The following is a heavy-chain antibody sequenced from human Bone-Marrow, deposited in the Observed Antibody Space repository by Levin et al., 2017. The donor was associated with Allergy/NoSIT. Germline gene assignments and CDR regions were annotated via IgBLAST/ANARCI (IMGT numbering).Heavy chain of an antibody. CDR1: GHPLSELT. J-gene: IGHJ4*02. CDR2: FDPEAVES. Sequence: ASVKVSCKVSGHPLSELTMHWVRQAPGKGLEWVGGFDPEAVESVFAQRFQGRVTLVDDTSTNTAYMELRSLQSDDTAVYFCATRARWLISIDFWGQGTPVTVSS. V-gene: IGHV1-24*01. D-gene: IGHD6-19*01. CDR3: ATRARWLISIDF.